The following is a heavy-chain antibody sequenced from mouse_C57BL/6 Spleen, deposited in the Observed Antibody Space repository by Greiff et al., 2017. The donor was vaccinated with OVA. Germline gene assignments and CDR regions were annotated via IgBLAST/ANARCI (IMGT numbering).Heavy chain of an antibody. V-gene: IGHV1-15*01. J-gene: IGHJ2*01. CDR1: GYTFTDYE. CDR2: IDPETSAT. CDR3: TREDSSGVYFDY. Sequence: VKLQESGAELVRPGASVTLSCKASGYTFTDYEMHWVKQTPVHGLEWIGYIDPETSATSYTQKFKGQATLTADKSSSTAYMELRSLTSEDSAVYYCTREDSSGVYFDYWGQGTTLTVSS. D-gene: IGHD3-2*02.